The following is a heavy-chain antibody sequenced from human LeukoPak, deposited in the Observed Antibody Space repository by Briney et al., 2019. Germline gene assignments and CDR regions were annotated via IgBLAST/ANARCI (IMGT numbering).Heavy chain of an antibody. V-gene: IGHV4-59*01. CDR3: AHSDFWSGYLDV. Sequence: SETLSLTCTVSGDSISSYYWSWIRQPPGKGLEWIGYIYYSGSTNYNPSLKSRVTISVDTSKNQFSLKLSSVTAADTVVYYCAHSDFWSGYLDVWGQGTTVTVSS. CDR1: GDSISSYY. D-gene: IGHD3-3*01. J-gene: IGHJ6*02. CDR2: IYYSGST.